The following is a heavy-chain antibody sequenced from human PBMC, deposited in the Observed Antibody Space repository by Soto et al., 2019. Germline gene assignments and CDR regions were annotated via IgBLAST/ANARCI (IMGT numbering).Heavy chain of an antibody. Sequence: QLQLQESGPGLVKPSETLSLTCTVSGGSISSSSYYWGWIRQPPGKGLEWIGSIYYSGSTYYNPSLKSRVTISVDTSKNQFSLKLSSVTAADTAVYYCARHAADIVVVAVRAGPKTAFDIWGQGTMVTVSS. CDR2: IYYSGST. CDR1: GGSISSSSYY. D-gene: IGHD2-15*01. V-gene: IGHV4-39*01. CDR3: ARHAADIVVVAVRAGPKTAFDI. J-gene: IGHJ3*02.